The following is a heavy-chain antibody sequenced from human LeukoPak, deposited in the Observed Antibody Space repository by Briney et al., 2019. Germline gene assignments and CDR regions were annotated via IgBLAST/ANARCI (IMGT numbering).Heavy chain of an antibody. CDR2: IYYSGST. V-gene: IGHV4-39*07. CDR3: ARKRAGTTRFLRDRFDY. D-gene: IGHD1-7*01. Sequence: SETLSLTCTVSGGSISSSSYYWGWIRQPPGKGLEWIGSIYYSGSTYYNPSLKSRVTISVDTSKNQFSLKLSSVTAADTAVYYCARKRAGTTRFLRDRFDYWGQGTLVTVSS. CDR1: GGSISSSSYY. J-gene: IGHJ4*02.